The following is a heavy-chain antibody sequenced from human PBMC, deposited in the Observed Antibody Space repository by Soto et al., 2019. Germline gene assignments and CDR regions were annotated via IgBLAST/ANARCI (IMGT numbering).Heavy chain of an antibody. V-gene: IGHV3-7*03. Sequence: EVQLEESGGGLVQPGGSLRLSCTASKFFISSSWMSWVRQAPGKGLEWVANIKEDGGLRRYVDSVKGRFTISRDNSKNSVYLQMNSLRADDTAVYYCTSARSSVEPGGFVENWGQGTLVTVSS. J-gene: IGHJ4*02. CDR2: IKEDGGLR. CDR3: TSARSSVEPGGFVEN. D-gene: IGHD2-15*01. CDR1: KFFISSSW.